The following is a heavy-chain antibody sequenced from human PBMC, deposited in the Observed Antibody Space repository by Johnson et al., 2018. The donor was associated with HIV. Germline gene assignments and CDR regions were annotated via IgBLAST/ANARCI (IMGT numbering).Heavy chain of an antibody. CDR1: GFTVSSNY. Sequence: VQLVESGGGLVQPGGSLRLSCAASGFTVSSNYMSWVRQAPGKGLEWVGRIKSKTDGGTTDYAAPVKGRFTISRDDSKNTLYLQMNSLRAEDTAVYYCASPKTPTRVVRGAFDIWGQGTMVTVSS. CDR3: ASPKTPTRVVRGAFDI. J-gene: IGHJ3*02. CDR2: IKSKTDGGTT. D-gene: IGHD3-10*01. V-gene: IGHV3-15*01.